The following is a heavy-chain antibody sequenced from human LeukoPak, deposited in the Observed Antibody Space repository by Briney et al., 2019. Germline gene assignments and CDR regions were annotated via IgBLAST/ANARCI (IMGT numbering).Heavy chain of an antibody. CDR2: IDTSGGT. CDR1: GGSISSGCDY. J-gene: IGHJ6*03. CDR3: ARGKNYYGSGNFYYYYYYMDV. D-gene: IGHD3-10*01. V-gene: IGHV4-61*09. Sequence: SQTLSLTCTVSGGSISSGCDYWSWLRQPAGKGLEWIGHIDTSGGTNYNPSLQSRVTISVDTSKNQFSLKLTSVTAADTAVYYCARGKNYYGSGNFYYYYYYMDVWGKGTTVTVSS.